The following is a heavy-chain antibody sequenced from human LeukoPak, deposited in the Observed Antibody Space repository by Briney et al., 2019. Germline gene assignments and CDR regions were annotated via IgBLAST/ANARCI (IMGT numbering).Heavy chain of an antibody. CDR1: GGTFSSYT. D-gene: IGHD3-16*02. CDR2: IIPILGIA. V-gene: IGHV1-69*04. CDR3: AREQRSASGTFGGVIGLLDY. Sequence: SVKLSCKASGGTFSSYTISWVRQAPGPGREWMGRIIPILGIANYAQKFPGRVTITADKSTRPAYMELSKLRSDDTAVYYCAREQRSASGTFGGVIGLLDYWGQGTLVTVSS. J-gene: IGHJ4*02.